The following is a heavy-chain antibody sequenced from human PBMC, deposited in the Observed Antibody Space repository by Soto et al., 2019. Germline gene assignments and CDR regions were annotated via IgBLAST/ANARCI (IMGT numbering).Heavy chain of an antibody. J-gene: IGHJ5*02. Sequence: GESLKISCKGSGYSFTSYWIGWVRQMHGKGLEWMGIIYPGDSDTRYSPSFQGQVTISADKSISTAYLQWSSLKASDTAMYYCARHSLYPSQIFTSLTTPPFDPWGQGTLVTVSS. CDR2: IYPGDSDT. CDR3: ARHSLYPSQIFTSLTTPPFDP. CDR1: GYSFTSYW. V-gene: IGHV5-51*01. D-gene: IGHD2-2*01.